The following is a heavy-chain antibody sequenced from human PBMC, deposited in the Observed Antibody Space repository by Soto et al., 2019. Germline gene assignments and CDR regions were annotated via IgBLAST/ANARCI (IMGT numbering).Heavy chain of an antibody. V-gene: IGHV1-18*01. CDR3: ARGGGYCTPTSCAIDS. CDR2: ISLYSDGT. J-gene: IGHJ4*02. D-gene: IGHD2-8*01. Sequence: QVQLVQSGGEVKRPGASVKVSCKTSGYTFSNYGITWVRQAPGQPLEWLGWISLYSDGTNYAQKFQGRVSMTTDTSTTTAYMELRSLRSDDTAVYYCARGGGYCTPTSCAIDSWGRGTPVTVSS. CDR1: GYTFSNYG.